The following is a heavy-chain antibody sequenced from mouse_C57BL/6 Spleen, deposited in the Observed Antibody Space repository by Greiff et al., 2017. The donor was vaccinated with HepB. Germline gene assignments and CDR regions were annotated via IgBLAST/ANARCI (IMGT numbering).Heavy chain of an antibody. D-gene: IGHD1-2*01. Sequence: VHVKQSGAELVRPGASVKLSCTASGFNIKDYYMHWVKQRPEQGLEWIGRIDPEDGDTEYAPKFQGKATMTADTSSNTAYLQLSSLTSEDTAVYYCTTLPLLRRYYFDYWGQGTTLTVSS. CDR1: GFNIKDYY. V-gene: IGHV14-1*01. CDR3: TTLPLLRRYYFDY. CDR2: IDPEDGDT. J-gene: IGHJ2*01.